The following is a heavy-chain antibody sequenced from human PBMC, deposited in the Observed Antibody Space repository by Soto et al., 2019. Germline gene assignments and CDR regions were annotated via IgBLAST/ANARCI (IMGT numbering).Heavy chain of an antibody. CDR1: GFTFSNFD. Sequence: VGSLRLSCAASGFTFSNFDMHWVRQVPGKGLEWVSAIGAARDPYYLGSVKGRFTISRENAKNSVYLQMNDLRAGDSAVYYCARAYTGRLPSRADYYYAMDVWGQGTTVTVSS. V-gene: IGHV3-13*05. D-gene: IGHD2-2*02. J-gene: IGHJ6*02. CDR3: ARAYTGRLPSRADYYYAMDV. CDR2: IGAARDP.